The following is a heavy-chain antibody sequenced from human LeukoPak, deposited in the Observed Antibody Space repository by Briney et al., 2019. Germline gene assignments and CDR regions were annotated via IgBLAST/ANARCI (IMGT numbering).Heavy chain of an antibody. D-gene: IGHD2-2*01. V-gene: IGHV3-9*01. CDR3: AKDLSSTRFYYYGMDV. CDR1: GFTFDDYA. Sequence: GGSLRLSCAASGFTFDDYAIHWVRQAPGKGLEWVSGISWNSGSIGYADSVKGRFTISRDNAKNSLYLQINSLRAEDTALYYCAKDLSSTRFYYYGMDVWGQGTTVTVSS. J-gene: IGHJ6*02. CDR2: ISWNSGSI.